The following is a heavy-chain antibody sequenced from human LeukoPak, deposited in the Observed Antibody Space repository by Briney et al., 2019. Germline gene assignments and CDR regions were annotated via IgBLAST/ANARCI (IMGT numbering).Heavy chain of an antibody. D-gene: IGHD6-13*01. Sequence: ASVKVSCMASGYTFTSYGISWVRPAPGQGLEWMGWISAYNGNTNYAQKLQGRVTMTTDTSTSTAYMELRSPRSDDTAVYYCARVESSSWYWFDPWGQGTLVTVSS. V-gene: IGHV1-18*04. CDR2: ISAYNGNT. CDR1: GYTFTSYG. CDR3: ARVESSSWYWFDP. J-gene: IGHJ5*02.